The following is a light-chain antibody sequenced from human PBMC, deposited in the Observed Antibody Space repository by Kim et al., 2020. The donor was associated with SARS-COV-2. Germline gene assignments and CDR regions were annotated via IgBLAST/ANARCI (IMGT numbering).Light chain of an antibody. CDR3: QAWDSSSTAGV. J-gene: IGLJ2*01. Sequence: SYELTQPPSVSVSPGQTATITCSGDKLGDKYGSWYQQRSGQSPVLAIYQDRKRPSGIPERFSGSNSGNTATLTISGTQAMDEADYYCQAWDSSSTAGVFG. CDR1: KLGDKY. V-gene: IGLV3-1*01. CDR2: QDR.